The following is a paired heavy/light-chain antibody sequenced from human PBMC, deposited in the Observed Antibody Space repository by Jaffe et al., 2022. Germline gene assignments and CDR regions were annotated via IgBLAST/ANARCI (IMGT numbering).Light chain of an antibody. Sequence: SYELTQPPSVSVSPGQTASITCSGDKLGDKYACWYQQKPGQSPVLVIYQDSKRPSGIPERFSGSNSGNTATLTISGTQAMDEADYYCQAWDSSTLYVFGTGTKVTVL. V-gene: IGLV3-1*01. CDR1: KLGDKY. CDR2: QDS. CDR3: QAWDSSTLYV. J-gene: IGLJ1*01.
Heavy chain of an antibody. J-gene: IGHJ2*01. D-gene: IGHD3-16*01. Sequence: QVQLQESGPGLVKPSGTLSLTCAVSGGSISSSNWWSWIRQPPGKGLEWIGEIYHSGSTNYNPSLKSRVTISVDKSKNQFSLKLSSVTAADTAVYYCARNWGPDYAEADWYFDLWGRGTLVTVSS. CDR2: IYHSGST. CDR1: GGSISSSNW. V-gene: IGHV4-4*02. CDR3: ARNWGPDYAEADWYFDL.